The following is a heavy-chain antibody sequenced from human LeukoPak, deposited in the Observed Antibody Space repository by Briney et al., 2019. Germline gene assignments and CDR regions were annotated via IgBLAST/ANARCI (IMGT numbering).Heavy chain of an antibody. CDR2: IKQDGSEK. V-gene: IGHV3-7*01. Sequence: GGSLRLPCAASGFTFSSYWMSWVRQAPGKGLEWVANIKQDGSEKYYVDSVKGRFTISRDNAKNSLYLQMNSLRAEDTAVYYCARGGVRDDSSGYQAYWGQGTLVTVSS. CDR3: ARGGVRDDSSGYQAY. CDR1: GFTFSSYW. J-gene: IGHJ4*02. D-gene: IGHD3-22*01.